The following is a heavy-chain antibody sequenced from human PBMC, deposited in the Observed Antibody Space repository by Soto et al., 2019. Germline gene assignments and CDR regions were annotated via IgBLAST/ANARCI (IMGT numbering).Heavy chain of an antibody. J-gene: IGHJ4*02. CDR2: ISGSGGGT. D-gene: IGHD1-26*01. V-gene: IGHV3-23*01. Sequence: GGSLRLSCAASGFTLSSYAMSWVRQAPGKGLEWVSLISGSGGGTYYADSVKGRFTISRDNSKNTLYLQMNSLRAEDTAVYYCAKGRFVWDRGSYSGFDYWGQGTLVTVSS. CDR1: GFTLSSYA. CDR3: AKGRFVWDRGSYSGFDY.